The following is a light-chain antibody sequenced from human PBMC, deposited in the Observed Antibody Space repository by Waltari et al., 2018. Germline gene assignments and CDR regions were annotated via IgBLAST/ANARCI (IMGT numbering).Light chain of an antibody. Sequence: QSVLTQPPSVSAAPGQKVTLSCSGSTSNIGTKPVSWYQPPPGTAPKLLIYDNTQRFSGIPDRFSASKSGTSATLGISGLQTGDEADYYCQTWDSSLSAWVFGGGTKVTVL. CDR1: TSNIGTKP. CDR3: QTWDSSLSAWV. CDR2: DNT. J-gene: IGLJ3*02. V-gene: IGLV1-51*01.